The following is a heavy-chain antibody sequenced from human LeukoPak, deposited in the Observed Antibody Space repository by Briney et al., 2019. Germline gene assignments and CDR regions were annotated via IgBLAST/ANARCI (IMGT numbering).Heavy chain of an antibody. J-gene: IGHJ4*02. D-gene: IGHD4/OR15-4a*01. CDR2: IYSSGST. CDR1: GGSISSYY. CDR3: ASHLISYGAIQEYYFDY. Sequence: SETLSLTCTVSGGSISSYYCSWIRQSPGKGLEWIGYIYSSGSTNYNPSLNSRVTISVDTSKNQCSLKLRSVTAADTAMYYCASHLISYGAIQEYYFDYWGQGTLVTVSS. V-gene: IGHV4-59*08.